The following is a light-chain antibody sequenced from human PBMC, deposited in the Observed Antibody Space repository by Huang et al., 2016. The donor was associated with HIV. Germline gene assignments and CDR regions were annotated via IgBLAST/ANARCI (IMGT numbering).Light chain of an antibody. CDR3: QQYSGSPWT. CDR1: LSISSSY. J-gene: IGKJ1*01. Sequence: EIVLTQSPGTLSLSPGETATLSCTASLSISSSYLAWYQLKPGQAPRFLILGASSRATGIPDRFSGSGSGTDFTLTINRLEPEDFAVYYCQQYSGSPWTFGQGTKVEIK. CDR2: GAS. V-gene: IGKV3-20*01.